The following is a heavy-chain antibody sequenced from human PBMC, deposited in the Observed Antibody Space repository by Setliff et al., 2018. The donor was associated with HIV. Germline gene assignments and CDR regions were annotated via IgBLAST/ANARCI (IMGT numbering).Heavy chain of an antibody. V-gene: IGHV4-59*04. CDR1: GFTFSSYD. D-gene: IGHD5-12*01. CDR2: IHYNGRT. CDR3: ARYTSKVDWFDP. J-gene: IGHJ5*02. Sequence: PSETLSLTCTVSGFTFSSYDMNWVRQPPGKGLEWIAIIHYNGRTYYDPSLKSRVTIFVDTSKTQFYLKLRSVTASDTAVYYCARYTSKVDWFDPWGQGTLVTVSS.